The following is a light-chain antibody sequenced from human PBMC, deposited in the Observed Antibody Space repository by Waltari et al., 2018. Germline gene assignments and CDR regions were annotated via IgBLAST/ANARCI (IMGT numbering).Light chain of an antibody. CDR2: GAS. Sequence: EIVLTQSPDTLSLSPGERATLSCRASQSVSTSFLAWYQQKPGQAPRRLIYGASNRATCIPDRFSGRGSGTDFTLTISRLEPEDFAVYYCQQYFSSPLYTFGQGTKLEIK. J-gene: IGKJ2*01. CDR3: QQYFSSPLYT. V-gene: IGKV3-20*01. CDR1: QSVSTSF.